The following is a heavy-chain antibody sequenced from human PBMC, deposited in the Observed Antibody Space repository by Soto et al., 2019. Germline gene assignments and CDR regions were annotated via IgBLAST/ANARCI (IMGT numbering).Heavy chain of an antibody. Sequence: KASETLSLTCTVSGGSISSYYWSWIRQPPGKGLEWIGYIYYSGSTNYNPSLKSRVTISVDTSKNQFSLKLSSVTAADTAVYYCARGEIDYVWGSNNWFDPWGQGTLVTVSS. D-gene: IGHD3-16*01. CDR3: ARGEIDYVWGSNNWFDP. CDR2: IYYSGST. V-gene: IGHV4-59*01. J-gene: IGHJ5*02. CDR1: GGSISSYY.